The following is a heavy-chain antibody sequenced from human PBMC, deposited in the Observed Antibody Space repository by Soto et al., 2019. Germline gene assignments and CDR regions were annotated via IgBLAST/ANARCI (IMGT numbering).Heavy chain of an antibody. CDR1: GGTFYTYT. D-gene: IGHD5-18*01. CDR3: ARIPRYSFPTSDDLDS. V-gene: IGHV1-69*13. J-gene: IGHJ4*02. CDR2: ITPIYPTT. Sequence: SVKVSCKASGGTFYTYTFSWVRQAPGQGLEWMGSITPIYPTTNYAERFQGRLTITADGSTHAAYMDLTSLTSGDTAVYYCARIPRYSFPTSDDLDSWGQGTLVTVSS.